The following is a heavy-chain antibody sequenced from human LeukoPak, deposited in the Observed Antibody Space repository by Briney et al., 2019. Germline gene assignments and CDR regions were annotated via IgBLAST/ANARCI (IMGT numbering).Heavy chain of an antibody. CDR2: ISAYNGNT. Sequence: ASVKVSCKAPGYTFSTYGFSWVRQAPGQGLEWMGWISAYNGNTNYAQRLQGRVTMTTDTSTSTAYMELRSLRPDDTAVYYCARGLKIDTADYWGQGTLVTVSS. CDR3: ARGLKIDTADY. D-gene: IGHD3-9*01. CDR1: GYTFSTYG. V-gene: IGHV1-18*01. J-gene: IGHJ4*02.